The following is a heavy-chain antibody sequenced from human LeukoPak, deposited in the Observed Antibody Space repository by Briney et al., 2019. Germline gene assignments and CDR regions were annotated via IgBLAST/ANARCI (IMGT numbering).Heavy chain of an antibody. J-gene: IGHJ4*02. Sequence: GGSLRLSCAASGFTVFSNYMSWVRQAPGKGLEWVSVIYTGGSTYYADSVKGRFTISRENSKNTLWLQMNSLRAEDTAVYYCARLHYDVLTGPFDYWGQGTLVTVSS. V-gene: IGHV3-53*01. CDR2: IYTGGST. CDR3: ARLHYDVLTGPFDY. D-gene: IGHD3-9*01. CDR1: GFTVFSNY.